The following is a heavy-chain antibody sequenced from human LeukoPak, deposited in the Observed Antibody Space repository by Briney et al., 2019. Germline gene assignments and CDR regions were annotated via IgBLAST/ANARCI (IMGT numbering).Heavy chain of an antibody. J-gene: IGHJ4*02. CDR3: NTDGDYGDYVDS. CDR1: GFTFNLAW. Sequence: GGSLRLSCAASGFTFNLAWINWVRQAPGKGLEWVGRIKNKIDGGTTDYAAPVKGRFTISRDDSKNTVYLQMNSPKSEDTALYYCNTDGDYGDYVDSWGQGTLVTVSS. D-gene: IGHD4-17*01. V-gene: IGHV3-15*07. CDR2: IKNKIDGGTT.